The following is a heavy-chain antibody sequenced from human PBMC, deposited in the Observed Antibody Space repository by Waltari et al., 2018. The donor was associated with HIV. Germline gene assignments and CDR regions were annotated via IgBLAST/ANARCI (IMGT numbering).Heavy chain of an antibody. V-gene: IGHV3-21*01. CDR1: GFTFSRYS. CDR2: ISSSSSYI. J-gene: IGHJ4*02. D-gene: IGHD1-26*01. Sequence: GGSLRLPCAASGFTFSRYSMHRVRQAPERGLEWVSPISSSSSYIYYADSVKGRFTISRDNAKNSLYLQMNSLRAEDTAVYYCARDPRRGPTLYYFDYWGQGILVTVSS. CDR3: ARDPRRGPTLYYFDY.